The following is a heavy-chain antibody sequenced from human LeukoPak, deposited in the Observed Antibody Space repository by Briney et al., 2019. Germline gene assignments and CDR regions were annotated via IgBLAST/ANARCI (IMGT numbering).Heavy chain of an antibody. CDR1: GFTFDKYS. J-gene: IGHJ4*02. CDR3: ARDYYRSGSYAVDF. CDR2: ISSASITI. V-gene: IGHV3-48*01. D-gene: IGHD3-10*01. Sequence: GGSLRLSCAASGFTFDKYSMNWVRQAPGKGLEWVSHISSASITIYYADSVEGRFTISRDNAKSSLYLHMTSLGAEDTALYYCARDYYRSGSYAVDFWGQGTLVTVSS.